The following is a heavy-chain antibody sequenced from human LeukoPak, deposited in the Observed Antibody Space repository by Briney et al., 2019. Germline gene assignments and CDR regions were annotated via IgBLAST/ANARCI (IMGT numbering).Heavy chain of an antibody. V-gene: IGHV3-23*01. CDR1: GFTFTTYA. J-gene: IGHJ4*02. D-gene: IGHD1-1*01. CDR3: ARDQSDGWNPFLFDY. Sequence: SGGSLRLSCAASGFTFTTYAMSWVRQAPGKGLEWVSGISGRGDSTNYADSVKGRFTISRDNSKNTLYLQMNSLRAEDTAVYYCARDQSDGWNPFLFDYWGQGTLVTVSS. CDR2: ISGRGDST.